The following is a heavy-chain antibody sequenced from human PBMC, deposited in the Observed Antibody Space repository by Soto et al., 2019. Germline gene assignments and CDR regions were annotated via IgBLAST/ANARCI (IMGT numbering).Heavy chain of an antibody. V-gene: IGHV1-46*01. Sequence: ASVKVSCKASGYTFTSYYMHWVRQAPGQVLEWMGIINPSGGSTSYAQKFQGRVTMTRDTSTSTVYMELSSLRSEDTAVYYCARDTAMGYDSSGQWGSYYFDYWGQGTLVTVSS. CDR2: INPSGGST. D-gene: IGHD3-22*01. CDR1: GYTFTSYY. CDR3: ARDTAMGYDSSGQWGSYYFDY. J-gene: IGHJ4*02.